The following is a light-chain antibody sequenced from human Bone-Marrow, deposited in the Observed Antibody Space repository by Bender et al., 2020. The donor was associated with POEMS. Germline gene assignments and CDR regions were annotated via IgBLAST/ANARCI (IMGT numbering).Light chain of an antibody. Sequence: QSALTQPASVSGSPGQSITVSCTGTSSDVGTYNDVSWYQQHPGKAPKLLISDDRNRPSGVSYRLSGSKSGNTASLTISGLQAEDEADYFCSSYRGSTTWVFGGGTKVTVL. CDR1: SSDVGTYND. V-gene: IGLV2-14*01. J-gene: IGLJ3*02. CDR2: DDR. CDR3: SSYRGSTTWV.